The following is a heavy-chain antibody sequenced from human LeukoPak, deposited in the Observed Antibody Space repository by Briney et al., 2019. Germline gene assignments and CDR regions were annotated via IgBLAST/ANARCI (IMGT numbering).Heavy chain of an antibody. CDR2: ISSSSSTI. CDR1: GFTFSSNS. Sequence: GGSLRLSCAASGFTFSSNSMNWVRQAPGKGLEWVSYISSSSSTIYYADSVMGRFTISRDNVKNSLYLQMNSLRDEDTAVYYCSRSRGHLDYWGQGTLVTVSS. V-gene: IGHV3-48*02. J-gene: IGHJ4*02. CDR3: SRSRGHLDY.